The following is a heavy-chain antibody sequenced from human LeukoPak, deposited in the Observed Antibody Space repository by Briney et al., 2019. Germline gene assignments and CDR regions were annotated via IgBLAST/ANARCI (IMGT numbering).Heavy chain of an antibody. CDR1: GDSISSYY. V-gene: IGHV4-59*01. CDR3: ALLSSGYPYYFDS. J-gene: IGHJ4*02. D-gene: IGHD3-22*01. Sequence: PSETLSLTCTVSGDSISSYYWNWIRQPPGKGLEWIGYIYYSGSTNYNPSLKSRVTISVDTSKNQFSLKLSSVTAADTAIYYCALLSSGYPYYFDSWGQGTLVTVSS. CDR2: IYYSGST.